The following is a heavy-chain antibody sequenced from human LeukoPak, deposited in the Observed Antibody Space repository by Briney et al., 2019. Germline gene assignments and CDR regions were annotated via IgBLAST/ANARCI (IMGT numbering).Heavy chain of an antibody. J-gene: IGHJ2*01. Sequence: SQTLSLTCTVSGGSISSGGYYWSWIRQHPGKGLEWIGYIYYSGSTNYNPSLKSRATISVDTSKNQFSLKLSSVTAADTAVYYCARDNDWYFDLWGRGTLVTVSS. CDR3: ARDNDWYFDL. CDR1: GGSISSGGYY. CDR2: IYYSGST. V-gene: IGHV4-31*03.